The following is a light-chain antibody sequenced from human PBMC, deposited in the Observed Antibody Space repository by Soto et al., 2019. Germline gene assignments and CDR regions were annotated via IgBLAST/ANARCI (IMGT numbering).Light chain of an antibody. J-gene: IGLJ2*01. CDR2: LNSDGSH. V-gene: IGLV4-69*01. CDR3: QTWGSGIVL. CDR1: SGHSNYA. Sequence: QAVVTQSPSASASLGASVKLTCTLSSGHSNYAIAWHQQQSEKGPRYLMKLNSDGSHSKGDGIPDRFSGSSSGAERYLTISSLQSEDEADYYCQTWGSGIVLFGGGTQLTVL.